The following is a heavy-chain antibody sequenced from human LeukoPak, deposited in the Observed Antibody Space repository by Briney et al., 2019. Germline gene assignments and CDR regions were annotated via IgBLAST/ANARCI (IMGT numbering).Heavy chain of an antibody. Sequence: WASVKVSCKASGYTFTGNYMHWVRQAPGQGLEWMGWINPNNGGTKYAQKFQGRVTMTRDTSISTAYMELSRLRSDDTAVYYCARDKGRGYSSSWSNFGGHWGQGTLVTVSS. CDR2: INPNNGGT. J-gene: IGHJ4*02. CDR1: GYTFTGNY. V-gene: IGHV1-2*02. D-gene: IGHD6-13*01. CDR3: ARDKGRGYSSSWSNFGGH.